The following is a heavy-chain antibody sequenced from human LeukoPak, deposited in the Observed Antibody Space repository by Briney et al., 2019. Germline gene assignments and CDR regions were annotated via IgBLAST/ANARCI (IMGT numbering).Heavy chain of an antibody. V-gene: IGHV1-69*13. Sequence: ASVEVSCKASGGTFSSYAISWVRQAPGQGLEWMGGIIPIFGTANYTQKFQGRVTITADESTSTAYMELSSLRSEDTAVYYCARDGISRSFDPWGQGTLVTVSS. CDR1: GGTFSSYA. CDR2: IIPIFGTA. CDR3: ARDGISRSFDP. D-gene: IGHD1-26*01. J-gene: IGHJ5*02.